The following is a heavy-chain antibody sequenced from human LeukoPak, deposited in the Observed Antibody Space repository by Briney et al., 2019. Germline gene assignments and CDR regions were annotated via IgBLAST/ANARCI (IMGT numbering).Heavy chain of an antibody. V-gene: IGHV3-11*04. D-gene: IGHD6-19*01. J-gene: IGHJ3*02. CDR2: ISSSGSTI. Sequence: GGSLRLSCAASGFTFSDYYMSWIRQAPGKGLEWVSYISSSGSTIYYADSVKGRFTISRDNAKNSLYLQMNSLRAEDTAVYYCARDLSDPSGWYSFGAFDIWGQGTMVTVSS. CDR1: GFTFSDYY. CDR3: ARDLSDPSGWYSFGAFDI.